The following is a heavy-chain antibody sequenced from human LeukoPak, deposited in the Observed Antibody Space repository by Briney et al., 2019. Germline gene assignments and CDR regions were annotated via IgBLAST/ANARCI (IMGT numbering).Heavy chain of an antibody. CDR3: AREGAFTITFGGDQDAFDI. J-gene: IGHJ3*02. D-gene: IGHD3-16*01. CDR2: INPSGGST. Sequence: ASVKVSCKAYGYTFTSYYMHWVRQAPGQGLEWMGIINPSGGSTSYAQKFQGRVTMTRDMSTSTVYMELSSLRSEDTAVYYCAREGAFTITFGGDQDAFDIWGQGTMVTVSS. CDR1: GYTFTSYY. V-gene: IGHV1-46*01.